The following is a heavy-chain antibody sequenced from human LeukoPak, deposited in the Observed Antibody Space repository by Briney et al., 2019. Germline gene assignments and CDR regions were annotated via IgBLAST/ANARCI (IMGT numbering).Heavy chain of an antibody. Sequence: GGSLILSCAASGFTVSHNYMSWVRQAPGKGLEWVSFTYSEASTSFTESVKGRFTIARDNSKNTLSLQLNSLRVEDTAVYYCARDGGSSTKEPTGGYYYYGMDVWGQGTTVTVSS. CDR3: ARDGGSSTKEPTGGYYYYGMDV. D-gene: IGHD1-1*01. CDR2: TYSEAST. CDR1: GFTVSHNY. J-gene: IGHJ6*02. V-gene: IGHV3-53*01.